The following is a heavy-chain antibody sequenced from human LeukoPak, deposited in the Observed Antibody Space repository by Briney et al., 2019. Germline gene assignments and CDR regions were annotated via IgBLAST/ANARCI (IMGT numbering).Heavy chain of an antibody. Sequence: GGSPRLSCAASGFTFKTYDMSWVRQAPGKGLEWISYISTGGSSKYYADSVKGRFTISRDNAKYSLYLQMNSLRAGDTAIYYCARLHGAYPFDYWSQGTLVTVSS. CDR2: ISTGGSSK. J-gene: IGHJ4*02. D-gene: IGHD4/OR15-4a*01. CDR3: ARLHGAYPFDY. CDR1: GFTFKTYD. V-gene: IGHV3-48*03.